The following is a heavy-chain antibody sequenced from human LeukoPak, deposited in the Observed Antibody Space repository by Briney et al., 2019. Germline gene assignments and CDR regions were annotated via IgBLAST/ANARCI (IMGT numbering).Heavy chain of an antibody. V-gene: IGHV3-48*02. D-gene: IGHD3-10*01. CDR1: GFTFGSYT. CDR2: ISSTSTT. J-gene: IGHJ4*02. CDR3: AAAGDY. Sequence: GSLRLSCAVSGFTFGSYTMNWVRQAPGKGLEWVSHISSTSTTYYADSVKGRFTTSRDNAKNLLYLQMNSLRDEDTAVYYCAAAGDYWGQGTLVTVSS.